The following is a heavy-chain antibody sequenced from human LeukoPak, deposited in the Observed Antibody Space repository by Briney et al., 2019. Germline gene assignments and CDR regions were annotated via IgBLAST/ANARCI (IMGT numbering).Heavy chain of an antibody. V-gene: IGHV3-23*01. Sequence: GGSLRLSCAASGFSVSSNYMSWVRQAPGKGLEWVSIISASGGSTYYADSVKGRFTISRDDSKNTLYLLMNSLRAEDTAVYYCATQGGNFDYWGQGTLVTVSS. CDR1: GFSVSSNY. D-gene: IGHD3-16*01. J-gene: IGHJ4*02. CDR2: ISASGGST. CDR3: ATQGGNFDY.